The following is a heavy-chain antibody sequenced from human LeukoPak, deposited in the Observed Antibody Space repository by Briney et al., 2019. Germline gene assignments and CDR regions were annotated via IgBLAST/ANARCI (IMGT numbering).Heavy chain of an antibody. D-gene: IGHD6-19*01. CDR1: GFTFSSYA. Sequence: GGSLRLSCAASGFTFSSYAMSWVRQAPGKGLEWVSAIGGSGGSTYYADSVKGRFTISRDNSKNTLYLQMNSLRAEDTAVYYCAKVDAMSSGWYHFDYWGQGTLVTVSS. J-gene: IGHJ4*02. CDR3: AKVDAMSSGWYHFDY. V-gene: IGHV3-23*01. CDR2: IGGSGGST.